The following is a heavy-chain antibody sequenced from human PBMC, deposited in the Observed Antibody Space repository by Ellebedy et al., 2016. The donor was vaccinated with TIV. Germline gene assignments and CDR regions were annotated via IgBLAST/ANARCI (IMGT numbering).Heavy chain of an antibody. CDR2: INHSGST. CDR3: ARGRGGSYSIPFDY. Sequence: SETLSLXXAVSGGSFSTYFCTWIRQPPGKGLEWIGEINHSGSTNYNPSLKSRVTISVHTSKNQFSLKLSSVTAADTAVYYCARGRGGSYSIPFDYWGQGTLVTVSS. CDR1: GGSFSTYF. J-gene: IGHJ4*02. D-gene: IGHD1-26*01. V-gene: IGHV4-34*01.